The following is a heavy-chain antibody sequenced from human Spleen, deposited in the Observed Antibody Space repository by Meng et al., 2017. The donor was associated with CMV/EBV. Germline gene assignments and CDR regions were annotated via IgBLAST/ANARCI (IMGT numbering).Heavy chain of an antibody. V-gene: IGHV5-51*01. J-gene: IGHJ4*02. CDR3: ARLRAEAGVDY. CDR1: GYRFTNYW. CDR2: IYPDASDS. Sequence: KVSCKASGYRFTNYWVGWVRQMPGKGLEWMGIIYPDASDSRYSPSFQGQVTISADKSITTAYLQWSSLKASDTAMYYCARLRAEAGVDYWGQGTLVTVSS. D-gene: IGHD6-19*01.